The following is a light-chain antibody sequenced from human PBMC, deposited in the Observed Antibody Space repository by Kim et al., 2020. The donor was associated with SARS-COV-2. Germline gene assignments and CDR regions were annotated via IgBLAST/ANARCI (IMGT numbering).Light chain of an antibody. Sequence: DIQMTQSPSSLSASVGDRVTITGRTSQNINSHLNWYHQKPGRAPKLLIYAASTLQGGVPSRFSGSGSETDFTLTISSLQPEDFATYFCQQTYISPFTFGPGTKVDIK. V-gene: IGKV1-39*01. CDR3: QQTYISPFT. CDR2: AAS. J-gene: IGKJ3*01. CDR1: QNINSH.